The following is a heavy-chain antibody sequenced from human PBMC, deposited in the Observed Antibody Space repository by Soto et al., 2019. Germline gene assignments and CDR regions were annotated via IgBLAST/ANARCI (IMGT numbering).Heavy chain of an antibody. D-gene: IGHD6-6*01. J-gene: IGHJ4*02. CDR2: ISYDGSNK. V-gene: IGHV3-30*18. CDR3: AKDSEYSSSTQHSWAKYYY. Sequence: GGSLRLSCAASGFTFSSYGMHWVRQAPGKGLEWVAVISYDGSNKYYADSVKGRFTISRDNSKNTLYLQMNSLRAEDTAVYYCAKDSEYSSSTQHSWAKYYYWGQGTLVTVSS. CDR1: GFTFSSYG.